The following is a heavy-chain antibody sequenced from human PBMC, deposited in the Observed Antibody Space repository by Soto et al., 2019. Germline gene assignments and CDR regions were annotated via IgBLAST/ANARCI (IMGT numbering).Heavy chain of an antibody. CDR1: GFTFSSYG. J-gene: IGHJ6*02. CDR3: AKDKLGDILTGYYVGYYYYGMDV. CDR2: ISYDGSNK. D-gene: IGHD3-9*01. Sequence: GGSLRLSCAASGFTFSSYGMHWVRQAPGKGLEWVAVISYDGSNKYYADSVKGRFTISRDNSKNTLYLQMNSLRAEDTAVYYCAKDKLGDILTGYYVGYYYYGMDVWGQGTTVTVSS. V-gene: IGHV3-30*18.